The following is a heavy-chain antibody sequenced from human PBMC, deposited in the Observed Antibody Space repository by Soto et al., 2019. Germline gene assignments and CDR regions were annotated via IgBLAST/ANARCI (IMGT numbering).Heavy chain of an antibody. CDR3: ARDYDSSGYPRYYFDY. D-gene: IGHD3-22*01. Sequence: GGSLRLSCAASGFTFSSYDMHWVRQAPGKGLEWVAVIWYDGSNKYYADSVKGRFTISRDNSKNTLYLQMNSLRAEDTAVYYCARDYDSSGYPRYYFDYWGQGTLVTVSS. V-gene: IGHV3-33*01. CDR2: IWYDGSNK. J-gene: IGHJ4*02. CDR1: GFTFSSYD.